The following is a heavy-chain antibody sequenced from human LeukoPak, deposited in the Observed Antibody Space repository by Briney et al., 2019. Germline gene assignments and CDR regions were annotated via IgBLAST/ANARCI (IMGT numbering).Heavy chain of an antibody. CDR2: IYPGDSDT. CDR3: ARLGGSGSYYNKYYYYYYMDV. D-gene: IGHD3-10*01. J-gene: IGHJ6*03. CDR1: GYSFTSYW. Sequence: GESLKISCKGSGYSFTSYWIGWVRQMPGKGLEWMGIIYPGDSDTRYSPSFQGQVTISADKSISTAYLQWSSLKASDTAMYYCARLGGSGSYYNKYYYYYYMDVWGKGTTVTISS. V-gene: IGHV5-51*01.